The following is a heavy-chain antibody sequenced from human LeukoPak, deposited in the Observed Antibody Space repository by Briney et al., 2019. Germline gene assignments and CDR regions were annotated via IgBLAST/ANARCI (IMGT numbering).Heavy chain of an antibody. J-gene: IGHJ3*02. CDR3: TRPDYYDSSGLTLDAFDI. Sequence: GWSLKLSCAASGFTFSGSAMHWVRQASGRGLEWVGRIRSKANSYATAYAASVKGRFTISRDDSKNTACLQMNSLKTEDTAVYYCTRPDYYDSSGLTLDAFDIWGQGTMVTVSS. D-gene: IGHD3-22*01. V-gene: IGHV3-73*01. CDR2: IRSKANSYAT. CDR1: GFTFSGSA.